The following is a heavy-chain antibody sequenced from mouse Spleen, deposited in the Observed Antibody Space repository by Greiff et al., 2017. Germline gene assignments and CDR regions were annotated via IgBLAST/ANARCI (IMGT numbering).Heavy chain of an antibody. D-gene: IGHD2-4*01. J-gene: IGHJ4*01. V-gene: IGHV1-64*01. CDR1: GYTFTSYW. Sequence: QVQLQQPGAELVKPGASVKLSCKASGYTFTSYWMHWVKQRPGQGLEWIGMIHPNSGSTNYNEKFKSKATLTVDKSSSTAYMQLSSLTSEDSAVYYCATSTMITNYYAMDYWGQGTSVTVSS. CDR2: IHPNSGST. CDR3: ATSTMITNYYAMDY.